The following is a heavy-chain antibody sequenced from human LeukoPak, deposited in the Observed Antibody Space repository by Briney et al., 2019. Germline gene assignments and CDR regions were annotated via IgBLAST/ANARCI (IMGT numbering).Heavy chain of an antibody. J-gene: IGHJ4*02. Sequence: GGSLRLSCAASGFTFSSYWMTWVRQAPGKGLEWVANIKPDGSGKFYVDSVKGRFTISSDNAKNSLYLQVDGLRAEDTAVYYCATAVGTTGGYYFNYWGPGTLVTVSS. D-gene: IGHD1-26*01. CDR2: IKPDGSGK. CDR3: ATAVGTTGGYYFNY. CDR1: GFTFSSYW. V-gene: IGHV3-7*04.